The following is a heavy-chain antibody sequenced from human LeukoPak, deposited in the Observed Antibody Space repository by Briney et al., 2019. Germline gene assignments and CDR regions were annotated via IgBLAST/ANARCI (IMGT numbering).Heavy chain of an antibody. CDR1: GYTFTTYH. CDR2: MNPYNGDR. D-gene: IGHD4-17*01. Sequence: ASVKVSCKTSGYTFTTYHINWVRQATGQGLEWLGWMNPYNGDRGYAQKFQGRLSITSDISISTAYMELSSLKSDDTAVYFCARTTSLTASGYDCWGQGTLVTVSS. V-gene: IGHV1-8*03. CDR3: ARTTSLTASGYDC. J-gene: IGHJ4*02.